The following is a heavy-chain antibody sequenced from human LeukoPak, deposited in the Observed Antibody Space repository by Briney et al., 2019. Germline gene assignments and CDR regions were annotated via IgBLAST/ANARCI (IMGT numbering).Heavy chain of an antibody. CDR1: GYSFTNSW. J-gene: IGHJ4*02. D-gene: IGHD2-2*02. CDR3: SRQGCTTTSCHTIDS. Sequence: GESLKISCKGSGYSFTNSWIGWVRQMPGKGLELMGIINPGDSEIRYSPSFQGHVTISVDKSISTAYLQWSSLKASDTAMYYCSRQGCTTTSCHTIDSWGQGTLVSVSS. CDR2: INPGDSEI. V-gene: IGHV5-51*01.